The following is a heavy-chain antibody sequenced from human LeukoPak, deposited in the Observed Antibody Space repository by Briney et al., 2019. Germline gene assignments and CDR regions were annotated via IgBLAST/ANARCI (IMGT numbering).Heavy chain of an antibody. V-gene: IGHV3-30*02. CDR3: TKDRPEAYFDY. J-gene: IGHJ4*02. D-gene: IGHD2-2*01. CDR2: IRSDGSIR. CDR1: GFIFSTYG. Sequence: GGSLRLSCAASGFIFSTYGMHWVRQAPGKGLEWVAFIRSDGSIRYYADSVKGRLTISRDNSKNTLYLQMNSLKPEDTAVYYCTKDRPEAYFDYWGQGTLVTVSS.